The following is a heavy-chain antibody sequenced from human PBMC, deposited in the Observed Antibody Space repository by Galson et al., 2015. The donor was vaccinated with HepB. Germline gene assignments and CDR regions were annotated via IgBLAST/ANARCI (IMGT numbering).Heavy chain of an antibody. Sequence: SLRLSCAASGFTLSSYSMNWVRQAPGKGLEWVSYISSYSSTIYYADSVKGRFTISRDNAKNSLYLQTNSLRAEDTAVYYCAREAYYYDSGDYYWLDYWGQGTLVTVSS. J-gene: IGHJ4*02. V-gene: IGHV3-48*01. CDR3: AREAYYYDSGDYYWLDY. CDR1: GFTLSSYS. D-gene: IGHD3-22*01. CDR2: ISSYSSTI.